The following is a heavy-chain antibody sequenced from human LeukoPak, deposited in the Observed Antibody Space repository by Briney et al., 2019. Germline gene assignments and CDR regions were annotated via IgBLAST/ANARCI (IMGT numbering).Heavy chain of an antibody. Sequence: SETLSLTCTVSGYSISSGYYWGWIRQPPGRELEWIASIYYRGSTHYNPSLKSRVTISVDTSKNQFSLKLSSVTAADTAVYYCARGEGGITIFGVVGFDYWGQGTLVTVSS. J-gene: IGHJ4*02. D-gene: IGHD3-3*01. V-gene: IGHV4-38-2*02. CDR3: ARGEGGITIFGVVGFDY. CDR1: GYSISSGYY. CDR2: IYYRGST.